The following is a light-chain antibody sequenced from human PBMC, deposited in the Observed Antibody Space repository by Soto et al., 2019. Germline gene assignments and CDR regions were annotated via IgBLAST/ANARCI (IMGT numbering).Light chain of an antibody. CDR2: EGT. J-gene: IGLJ1*01. Sequence: QSALTQPASVSGSPGQSITICCTGTSSDVGSYNLVSWYQQHPGKAPKLMIYEGTKRPSGVSNRFSGSKSGNTASLTISGLQAEDEADYYCCSYAGSRIPLYVFGTGTKLTVL. CDR3: CSYAGSRIPLYV. CDR1: SSDVGSYNL. V-gene: IGLV2-23*01.